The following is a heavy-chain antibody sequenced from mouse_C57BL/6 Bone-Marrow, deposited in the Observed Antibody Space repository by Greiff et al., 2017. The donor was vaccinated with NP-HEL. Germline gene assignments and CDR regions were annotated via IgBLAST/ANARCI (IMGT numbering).Heavy chain of an antibody. V-gene: IGHV14-4*01. CDR2: IDPENGDT. J-gene: IGHJ2*01. D-gene: IGHD1-1*01. CDR3: TTMITTVVED. Sequence: VQLQQSGAELVRPGASVKLSCTASGFNIKDDYMHWVKQRPEQGLEWIGWIDPENGDTEYASKFQGKATITADTSSNTAYLQLSSLTSEDTAVYYCTTMITTVVEDWGQGTTLTVSS. CDR1: GFNIKDDY.